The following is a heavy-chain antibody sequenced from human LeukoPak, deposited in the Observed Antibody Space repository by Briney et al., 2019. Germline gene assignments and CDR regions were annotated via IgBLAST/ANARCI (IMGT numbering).Heavy chain of an antibody. CDR3: ARSLDY. Sequence: PGGSLRLSCAASGFTFSSYWMHWVRQAPGKGPVWVSRINKDGGTTSYADSVKGRFTISRDNAKNTLYLQMNSLRAEDTAVYYCARSLDYWGQGTLVTVSS. V-gene: IGHV3-74*01. J-gene: IGHJ4*02. CDR1: GFTFSSYW. CDR2: INKDGGTT.